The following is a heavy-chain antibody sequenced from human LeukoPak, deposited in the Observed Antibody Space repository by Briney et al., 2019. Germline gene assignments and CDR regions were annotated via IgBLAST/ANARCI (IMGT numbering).Heavy chain of an antibody. CDR1: GFTFSSYG. CDR2: ISYDGSNK. CDR3: ARAGSCSGGSCYPTLDY. Sequence: GRSLRLSCAASGFTFSSYGMHWVRQAPGKGLEWVAVISYDGSNKYYADSVKGRFTISRDNSKNTLYLQMNSMRAEDTAVYYCARAGSCSGGSCYPTLDYWGQGTLVTVSS. V-gene: IGHV3-30*03. D-gene: IGHD2-15*01. J-gene: IGHJ4*02.